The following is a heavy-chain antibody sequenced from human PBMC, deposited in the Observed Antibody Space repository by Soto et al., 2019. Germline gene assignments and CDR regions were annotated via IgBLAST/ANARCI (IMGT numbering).Heavy chain of an antibody. V-gene: IGHV3-30-3*01. D-gene: IGHD5-18*01. CDR1: GFTFNTYP. CDR2: ISYDGINT. CDR3: ATGGVYNYGSNFDC. J-gene: IGHJ4*02. Sequence: GGSLRLSCAASGFTFNTYPMHWVRQAPGKGLEWVGVISYDGINTYYTDSVKGRFTISRDNSKNTLYLQMNSLRAEDTAVYYCATGGVYNYGSNFDCWGQGTLVTVSS.